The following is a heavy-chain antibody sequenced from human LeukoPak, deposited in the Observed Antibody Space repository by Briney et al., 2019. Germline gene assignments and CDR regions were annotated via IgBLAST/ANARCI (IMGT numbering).Heavy chain of an antibody. CDR2: ISYSGST. CDR3: ATLSYYYYVMDV. V-gene: IGHV4-39*02. D-gene: IGHD2/OR15-2a*01. CDR1: GGSISSSTYY. Sequence: SETLSLTCTVSGGSISSSTYYWGWIRQPPGKGLEWIGSISYSGSTFYNPSLKSRVTISVDTSQNHFSLRLSSVTAADTAVYYCATLSYYYYVMDVWGQGTTVSVSS. J-gene: IGHJ6*02.